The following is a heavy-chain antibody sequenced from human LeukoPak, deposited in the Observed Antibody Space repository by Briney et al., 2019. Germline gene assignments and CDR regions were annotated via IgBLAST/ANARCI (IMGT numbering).Heavy chain of an antibody. V-gene: IGHV4-59*01. Sequence: SETLSLTCTVSGGSISSYYWSWIRQPPGKGLEWIGYIYYSGSTNYNPSLKSRVTISVDTSKNQFSLKLSSVTAADTAVYYCARYRTYCSSTSCYYGDEYYYYYGMDVWGQGTPVTVSS. CDR1: GGSISSYY. CDR2: IYYSGST. J-gene: IGHJ6*02. CDR3: ARYRTYCSSTSCYYGDEYYYYYGMDV. D-gene: IGHD2-2*01.